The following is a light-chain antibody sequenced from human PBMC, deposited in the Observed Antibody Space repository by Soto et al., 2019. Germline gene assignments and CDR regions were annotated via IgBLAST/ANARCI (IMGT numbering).Light chain of an antibody. CDR3: QQYGRSPPMYT. Sequence: DIVLTHSPGTLSLSPGERATLSCRASQSVNSSYLAWYQQTPGQAPRLLIYGASSRATGIPDRFSGSGSGTDFTLTISRLEPEDFAVYDCQQYGRSPPMYTFGQGTKLEIK. CDR2: GAS. V-gene: IGKV3-20*01. CDR1: QSVNSSY. J-gene: IGKJ2*01.